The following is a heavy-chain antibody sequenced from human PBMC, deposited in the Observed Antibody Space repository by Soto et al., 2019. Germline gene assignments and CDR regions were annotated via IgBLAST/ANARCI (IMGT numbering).Heavy chain of an antibody. CDR2: VDHSGYT. V-gene: IGHV4-34*01. CDR3: ARVRDWFDT. J-gene: IGHJ5*02. D-gene: IGHD3-3*01. CDR1: GGSFSGYY. Sequence: SETLSLTCAVYGGSFSGYYWNWIRQPPGKGLEWIGEVDHSGYTTYNPSLKSRVTISVDTSNNQFSLKLSSVTAADTAVYYCARVRDWFDTWGPGTLVTVSS.